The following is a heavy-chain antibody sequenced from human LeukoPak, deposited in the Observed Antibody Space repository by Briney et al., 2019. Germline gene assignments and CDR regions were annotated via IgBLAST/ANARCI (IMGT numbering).Heavy chain of an antibody. V-gene: IGHV3-23*01. CDR3: AKDNHSGWYVEGPWWFDP. Sequence: GGSLRLSCAASGFTFSSYAMTWVRQAPGKGLEWVSAISGSGGSRYYADSVKGRFTISRDNSKNTLYLQMNSLRAEDTAVYYCAKDNHSGWYVEGPWWFDPWGQGSLVTVSS. CDR1: GFTFSSYA. J-gene: IGHJ5*02. CDR2: ISGSGGSR. D-gene: IGHD6-19*01.